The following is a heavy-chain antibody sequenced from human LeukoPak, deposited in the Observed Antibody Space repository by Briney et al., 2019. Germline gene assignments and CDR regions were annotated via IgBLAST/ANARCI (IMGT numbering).Heavy chain of an antibody. CDR3: ARDLSSTSNWEFDF. CDR2: INLYSGGP. J-gene: IGHJ4*02. CDR1: GYTFTSYY. Sequence: ASVKVSCKASGYTFTSYYMHWVRQAPGQGLEWMGRINLYSGGPYYAQNFQGRVTMTRDTSINTAYVELSRLTSDDTAMYYCARDLSSTSNWEFDFWGQGTLVTVSS. V-gene: IGHV1-2*06. D-gene: IGHD1-26*01.